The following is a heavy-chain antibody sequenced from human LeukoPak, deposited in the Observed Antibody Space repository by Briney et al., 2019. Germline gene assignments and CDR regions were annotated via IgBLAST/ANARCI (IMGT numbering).Heavy chain of an antibody. Sequence: GGTLRLSCAASGFTFSSYGMSWVRQAPGKGLEWVSGISGSDGSTYYADSVKGRFTISRDNAKNSLYLQMNSLRAGDTAVYYCARDRGRYYMDVWGKGTTVTISS. CDR3: ARDRGRYYMDV. CDR2: ISGSDGST. CDR1: GFTFSSYG. J-gene: IGHJ6*03. D-gene: IGHD6-25*01. V-gene: IGHV3-23*01.